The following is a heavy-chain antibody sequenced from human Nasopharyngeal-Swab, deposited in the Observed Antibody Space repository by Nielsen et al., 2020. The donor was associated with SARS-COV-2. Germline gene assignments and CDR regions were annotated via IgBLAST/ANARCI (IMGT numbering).Heavy chain of an antibody. Sequence: LRLSCTVSGGSISSGRYYWSWIRQPAGKGLEWIGRSYTSGSTNYNPSLKSRVTISVDTSKNQFSLKLSSVTAADTAVYYCARGLYDGSGLLDSWGHGTLVTVSS. CDR2: SYTSGST. D-gene: IGHD3-22*01. CDR3: ARGLYDGSGLLDS. V-gene: IGHV4-61*02. CDR1: GGSISSGRYY. J-gene: IGHJ5*01.